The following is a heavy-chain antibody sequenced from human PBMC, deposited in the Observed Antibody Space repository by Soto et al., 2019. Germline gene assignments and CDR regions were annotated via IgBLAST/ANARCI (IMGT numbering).Heavy chain of an antibody. J-gene: IGHJ4*02. V-gene: IGHV1-18*01. CDR3: ARDLGTYYDFWSGETLDY. CDR2: ISAYNGNT. CDR1: GYTFTSYG. D-gene: IGHD3-3*01. Sequence: QVQLVQSGAEVKKPGASVKVSCKASGYTFTSYGISWVRQAPGQGLEWMGWISAYNGNTNYAQKLQGRVTMTTDTSTSTDYMELRSLRSDDTAVYYCARDLGTYYDFWSGETLDYWGQGTLVTVSS.